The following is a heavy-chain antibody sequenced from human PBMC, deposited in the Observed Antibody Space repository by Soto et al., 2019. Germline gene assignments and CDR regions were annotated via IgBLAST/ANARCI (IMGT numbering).Heavy chain of an antibody. Sequence: GGSLRLSCAASGFTFSSYWMSWVRQAPGKGLEWVANIKQDGSEKYYVDSVKGRFTISRDNAKNSLYLQMNSLRAEDTAVYYCARADQYSSSTHYYYYYGMDVWGQGTTVTVSS. CDR2: IKQDGSEK. D-gene: IGHD6-6*01. V-gene: IGHV3-7*01. CDR3: ARADQYSSSTHYYYYYGMDV. CDR1: GFTFSSYW. J-gene: IGHJ6*02.